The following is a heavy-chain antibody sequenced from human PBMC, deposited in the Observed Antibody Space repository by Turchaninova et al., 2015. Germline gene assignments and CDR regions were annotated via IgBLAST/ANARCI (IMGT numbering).Heavy chain of an antibody. CDR3: AKDIRTGYDYYYGMDV. Sequence: QVQLVESGGGVVQPGWSLRLSCVASKFTFSAYGIHWVRQAPGKGLEWVAVISFEGNNKYYADSLKGRFTISRDNSKNTLYLQKKSLRAEDTAVYYCAKDIRTGYDYYYGMDVWGQGTTVTVSS. J-gene: IGHJ6*02. D-gene: IGHD3-9*01. V-gene: IGHV3-30*18. CDR2: ISFEGNNK. CDR1: KFTFSAYG.